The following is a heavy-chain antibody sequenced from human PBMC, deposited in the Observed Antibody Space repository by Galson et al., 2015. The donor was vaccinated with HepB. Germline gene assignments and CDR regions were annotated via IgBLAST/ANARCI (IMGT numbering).Heavy chain of an antibody. V-gene: IGHV4-30-4*07. CDR3: ARASPGYAYGTGDAFDI. CDR2: IYDSGNT. Sequence: TLSLTCAVSGGSINSGAYSWSWIRQPPGKGLEWIGYIYDSGNTYYKPSLKSRVSISLDTSKKQFSLNLRSVTAADTAVYYCARASPGYAYGTGDAFDIWGQGTLVTVSA. J-gene: IGHJ3*02. D-gene: IGHD5-18*01. CDR1: GGSINSGAYS.